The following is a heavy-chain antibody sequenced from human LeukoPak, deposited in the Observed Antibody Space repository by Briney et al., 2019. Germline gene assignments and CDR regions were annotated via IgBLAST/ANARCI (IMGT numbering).Heavy chain of an antibody. Sequence: GASVKVSCKASGYTFTGYYMHWVRQAPGQGLEWMGWINPNSGGTNYAQRFQGRVTMTRDTSTSTAYMELRSLRSDDTAVYYCARASWGFGELWGQGTLVTVSS. J-gene: IGHJ4*02. CDR1: GYTFTGYY. V-gene: IGHV1-2*02. CDR3: ARASWGFGEL. D-gene: IGHD3-10*01. CDR2: INPNSGGT.